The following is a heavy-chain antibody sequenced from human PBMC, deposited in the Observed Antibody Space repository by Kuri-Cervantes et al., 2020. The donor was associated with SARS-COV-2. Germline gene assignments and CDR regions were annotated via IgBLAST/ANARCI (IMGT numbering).Heavy chain of an antibody. CDR2: IYNSGST. J-gene: IGHJ4*02. CDR3: ARELGYSSAWSQGDYFDN. Sequence: SETLSLTCTVSGGSISTYYWSWIRQPPGKGLEWIGYIYNSGSTNYNPSLKSRVTISVDTSKNQVALKLSSVTAADTAVYYCARELGYSSAWSQGDYFDNWGQGTLVTVSS. V-gene: IGHV4-59*01. D-gene: IGHD6-19*01. CDR1: GGSISTYY.